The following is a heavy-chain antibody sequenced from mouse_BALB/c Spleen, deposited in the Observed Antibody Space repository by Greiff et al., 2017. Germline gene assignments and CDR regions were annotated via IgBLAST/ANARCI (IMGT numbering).Heavy chain of an antibody. V-gene: IGHV5-17*02. D-gene: IGHD2-1*01. CDR3: ARALYYGNYVGAIDY. CDR2: ISSGSSTI. J-gene: IGHJ4*01. Sequence: EVQGVESGGGLVQPGGSRKLSCAASGFTFSSFGMHWVRQAPEKGLEWVAYISSGSSTIYYADTVKGRFTISSDNPKNTLFLQMTSLRSEDTAMYYCARALYYGNYVGAIDYWGQGTAVTVSS. CDR1: GFTFSSFG.